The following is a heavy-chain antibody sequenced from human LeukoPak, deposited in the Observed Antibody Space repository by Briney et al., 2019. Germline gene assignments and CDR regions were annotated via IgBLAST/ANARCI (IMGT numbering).Heavy chain of an antibody. CDR1: RHTLTRHK. CDR3: ASASSAYYYFDY. J-gene: IGHJ4*02. CDR2: INPNSGDT. Sequence: APVKLPNKPTRHTLTRHKTHPLRHAPRQHPERMGWINPNSGDTNYAQNFQGRVTMTRDTSISTAYMELSRLRSDDTAVYYCASASSAYYYFDYWGQGTLVTVSS. V-gene: IGHV1-2*02. D-gene: IGHD3-22*01.